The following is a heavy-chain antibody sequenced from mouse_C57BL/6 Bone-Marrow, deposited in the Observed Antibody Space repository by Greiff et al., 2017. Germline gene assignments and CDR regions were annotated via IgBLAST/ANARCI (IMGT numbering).Heavy chain of an antibody. V-gene: IGHV14-4*01. CDR2: IDPENGDT. J-gene: IGHJ4*01. D-gene: IGHD2-4*01. CDR3: TTYDYDGGYAMDI. CDR1: GFHIKDDY. Sequence: VQLQQSGAELVRPGASVKLSCTASGFHIKDDYMHWVKQRPEQGLEWIGWIDPENGDTEYASKFQGKATITADTSSTTAYLQLSSLTSEDPAVYYRTTYDYDGGYAMDIWGQGTSVAVSS.